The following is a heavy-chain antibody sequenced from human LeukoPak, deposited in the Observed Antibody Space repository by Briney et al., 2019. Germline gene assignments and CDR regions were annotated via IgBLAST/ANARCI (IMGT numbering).Heavy chain of an antibody. J-gene: IGHJ4*02. Sequence: SETLSLTCAVYGGSFSGYFWSWIRQPPGKGLEWIGEINNSGITNYKPSLKSRITVSVDTSKTQLSLKLSSVTAADTAVYYCARRRWSQWYFDSWGQGTLVTVSS. CDR2: INNSGIT. D-gene: IGHD4-23*01. V-gene: IGHV4-34*01. CDR3: ARRRWSQWYFDS. CDR1: GGSFSGYF.